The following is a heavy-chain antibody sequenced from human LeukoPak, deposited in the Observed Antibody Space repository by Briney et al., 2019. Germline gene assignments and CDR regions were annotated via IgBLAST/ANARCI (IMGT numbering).Heavy chain of an antibody. D-gene: IGHD2-8*01. V-gene: IGHV1-18*01. CDR1: GYSENFYG. Sequence: ASVKVSCKTSGYSENFYGITWVRQVAGAGLEWMGWISAQHGQTEYAPNSQDRVTMTTDTYTNPAYMELRSLRSDDTAVYYCAGSLGYCTSNVCYLKYWGQGTLVTVSS. CDR3: AGSLGYCTSNVCYLKY. J-gene: IGHJ4*02. CDR2: ISAQHGQT.